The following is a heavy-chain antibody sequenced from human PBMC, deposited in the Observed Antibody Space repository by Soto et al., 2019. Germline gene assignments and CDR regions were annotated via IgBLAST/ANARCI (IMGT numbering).Heavy chain of an antibody. CDR3: IGSCSQH. J-gene: IGHJ1*01. CDR1: GYTVKSYG. CDR2: ISAYNGNT. V-gene: IGHV1-18*01. D-gene: IGHD1-26*01. Sequence: GASVKVSCKSSGYTVKSYGISWVRQAPGQGLEWMGWISAYNGNTNYAQKLQGRVTMTTDTSTSTAYMELRSLRYHNTAVYDCIGSCSQHWGQGTLVTVSS.